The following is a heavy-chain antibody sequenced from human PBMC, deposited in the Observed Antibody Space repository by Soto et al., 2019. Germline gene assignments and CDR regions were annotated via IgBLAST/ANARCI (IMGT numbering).Heavy chain of an antibody. V-gene: IGHV2-5*02. CDR3: ARTSRYYYMDV. CDR2: IYWDDDK. J-gene: IGHJ6*03. CDR1: GFSLSTSGVG. Sequence: QITLKESGPTLVKPTQTLTLTCTFSGFSLSTSGVGVGWIHQPPGKDLEWLALIYWDDDKRYSPSLRSRLTITKDTSKNQVVLTMTNMDPIDTATFYCARTSRYYYMDVWGKGTTVTVSS.